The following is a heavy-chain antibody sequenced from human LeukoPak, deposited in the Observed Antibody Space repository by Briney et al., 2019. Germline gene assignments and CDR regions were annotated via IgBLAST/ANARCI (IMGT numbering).Heavy chain of an antibody. CDR2: INHSGST. CDR1: GGSFSGYY. Sequence: SETLSLTCAVYGGSFSGYYWSWIRQPPGKGLEWIREINHSGSTNYNPSLKSRVTISVDTSKNQFSLKLSSVTAADTAVYYCARGGSGSGYYYGMDVWGKGTTVTVSS. CDR3: ARGGSGSGYYYGMDV. J-gene: IGHJ6*04. V-gene: IGHV4-34*01. D-gene: IGHD3-10*01.